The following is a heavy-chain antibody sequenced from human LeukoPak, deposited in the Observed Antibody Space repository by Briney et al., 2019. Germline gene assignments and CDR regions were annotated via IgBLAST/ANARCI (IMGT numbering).Heavy chain of an antibody. V-gene: IGHV3-13*01. CDR3: ARVVLPRNYYYDSSGRYYFDY. CDR2: IGTAGDT. Sequence: GGSLRLSCAASGFTFSSYDMHWVRQATGKGLEWVSAIGTAGDTYYPGSVKGRFTISRDNSKNTLYLQMNSLRAEDTAVYYCARVVLPRNYYYDSSGRYYFDYWGQGTLVTVSS. CDR1: GFTFSSYD. J-gene: IGHJ4*02. D-gene: IGHD3-22*01.